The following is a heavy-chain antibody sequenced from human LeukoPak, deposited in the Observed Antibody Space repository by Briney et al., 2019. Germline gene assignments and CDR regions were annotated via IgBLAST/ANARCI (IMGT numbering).Heavy chain of an antibody. J-gene: IGHJ4*02. CDR3: ARLGDNSGWPRVDY. CDR1: GGSISSYY. Sequence: SETLSLTCIVSGGSISSYYWSWIRQPPGKGLEWIGYIYYTGSTNYNPSLKSRVIISVDTSKNQFSLKLSSVTAADTAVYYCARLGDNSGWPRVDYWGQGTLVVVSS. CDR2: IYYTGST. V-gene: IGHV4-59*08. D-gene: IGHD6-19*01.